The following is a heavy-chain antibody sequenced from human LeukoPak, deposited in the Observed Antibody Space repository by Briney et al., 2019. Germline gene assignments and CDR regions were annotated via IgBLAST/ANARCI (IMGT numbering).Heavy chain of an antibody. CDR1: GAPNTSSGYY. CDR3: PSPTVGAHSLYY. Sequence: SETLCSTFTGLGAPNTSSGYYGYWIRQPPGKGLECIGYIYYSGSTYYNPSLKSRVNISVDTSNNQFSLRLSSVTAADTAVYNRPSPTVGAHSLYYWGQGTLVTVSS. D-gene: IGHD4/OR15-4a*01. J-gene: IGHJ4*02. V-gene: IGHV4-30-4*01. CDR2: IYYSGST.